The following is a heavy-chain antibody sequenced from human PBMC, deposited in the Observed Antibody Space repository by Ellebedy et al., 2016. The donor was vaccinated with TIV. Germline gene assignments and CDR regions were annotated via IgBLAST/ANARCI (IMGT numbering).Heavy chain of an antibody. D-gene: IGHD3-22*01. V-gene: IGHV3-15*01. J-gene: IGHJ3*02. CDR1: GFTFNSYV. CDR2: IKSKGDGETT. CDR3: TTTMYYYDSSGYPTGDVLDI. Sequence: PGGSLRLSCVASGFTFNSYVMSWVRQAPGKGLEGVGRIKSKGDGETTEYAAPVKGRFTISRDDSKNTLYLQMNSLKTEETAVYYCTTTMYYYDSSGYPTGDVLDIWGQGTIVTVSS.